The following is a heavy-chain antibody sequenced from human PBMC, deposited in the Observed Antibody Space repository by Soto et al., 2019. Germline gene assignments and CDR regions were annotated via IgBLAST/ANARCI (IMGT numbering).Heavy chain of an antibody. CDR1: GDSFSMFE. V-gene: IGHV1-69*01. D-gene: IGHD3-10*01. CDR3: AREKGESVSPRAHVDL. Sequence: QGQLVQSGAEVKKPGSSVKVSCKASGDSFSMFEITWVRQAPGQGLEGMGGLSPIFDTAIYAEKFQGRVTISADESTNTGYMELSSLRSDDTAVYYWAREKGESVSPRAHVDLWGQGTLVTVSS. J-gene: IGHJ5*02. CDR2: LSPIFDTA.